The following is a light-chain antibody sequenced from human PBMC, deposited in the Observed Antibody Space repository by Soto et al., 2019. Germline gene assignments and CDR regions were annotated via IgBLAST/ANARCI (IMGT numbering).Light chain of an antibody. Sequence: EIVLTQTPLSLSVTPGQTASISCKSSQSLPFGDGETLLYWYLQKPGQPPQLLIYEVSNRFSGVSERISGSGSGTDFTLKISRVEAEDVGVYYCMQTIQLPWTFGQGTKVEIK. CDR1: QSLPFGDGETL. CDR2: EVS. CDR3: MQTIQLPWT. V-gene: IGKV2D-29*01. J-gene: IGKJ1*01.